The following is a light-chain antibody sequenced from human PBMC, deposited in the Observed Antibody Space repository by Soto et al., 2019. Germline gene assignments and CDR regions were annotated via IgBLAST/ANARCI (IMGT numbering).Light chain of an antibody. CDR2: GAS. Sequence: IVLTQSPGTLSLSPGERATLSCRTSQSVSSSYLAWYQQKPGQAPRLLIYGASSRATGIPDRFSGSGSGTDFTLTISRLEPEDFAVYYCQQYGRSWWTFGQGTKVEIK. J-gene: IGKJ1*01. V-gene: IGKV3-20*01. CDR3: QQYGRSWWT. CDR1: QSVSSSY.